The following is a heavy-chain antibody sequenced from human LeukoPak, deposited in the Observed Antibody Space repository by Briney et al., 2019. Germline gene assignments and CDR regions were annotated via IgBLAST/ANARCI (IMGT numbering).Heavy chain of an antibody. Sequence: SETLSLTCTVSGGSISNYYWNWIRQPPGKGLEWIGFIYYSGSINYNPSLKSRVTISLDTSKNQFSLKLSSVTAADTAVYYCARGTSGWYSHLVYWGQGTLVTVSS. CDR2: IYYSGSI. J-gene: IGHJ4*02. CDR1: GGSISNYY. D-gene: IGHD6-19*01. V-gene: IGHV4-59*01. CDR3: ARGTSGWYSHLVY.